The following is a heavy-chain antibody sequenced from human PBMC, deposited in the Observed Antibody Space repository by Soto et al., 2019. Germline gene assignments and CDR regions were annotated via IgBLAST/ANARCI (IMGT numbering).Heavy chain of an antibody. V-gene: IGHV4-39*01. D-gene: IGHD3-22*01. CDR2: IYYSGST. Sequence: QLQLQESGPGLVKPSETLSLTCTVSGGSISSSSYYWGWIRQPPGKGLEWIGSIYYSGSTYYNPSLKSRVTISVSTSKTQFSLKLSSVTAADTALYYCARHGMVYYDSSGYYYSPYYFDYWGQGTLVTVSS. CDR3: ARHGMVYYDSSGYYYSPYYFDY. CDR1: GGSISSSSYY. J-gene: IGHJ4*02.